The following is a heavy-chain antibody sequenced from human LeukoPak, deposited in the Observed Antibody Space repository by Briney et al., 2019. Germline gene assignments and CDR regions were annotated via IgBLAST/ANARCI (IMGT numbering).Heavy chain of an antibody. J-gene: IGHJ4*02. V-gene: IGHV1-46*01. CDR2: INPSGGST. D-gene: IGHD5-24*01. Sequence: ASVKVSCKASGYTFTSYYMHWVRQAPGQGLEWMGIINPSGGSTSYAQKFQGRVTMTRDTSTSTVYMEPSSLRSEDTAVYYCARNGEMATIEVGISLSYFDYWGQGTLVTVSS. CDR3: ARNGEMATIEVGISLSYFDY. CDR1: GYTFTSYY.